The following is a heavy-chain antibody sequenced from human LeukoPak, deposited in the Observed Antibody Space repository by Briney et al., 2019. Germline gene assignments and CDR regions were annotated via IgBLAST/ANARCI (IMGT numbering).Heavy chain of an antibody. V-gene: IGHV4-59*01. CDR1: GGSISSYY. Sequence: PSETLSLTCTVSGGSISSYYWSWIRQPPGKGLEWIGYIYYSGSANYNPSLKSRVTISVDTSKNQFPLKLSSVTAADTAVYYCARGLSPGSTFDIWGQGTMVTVSS. J-gene: IGHJ3*02. D-gene: IGHD2-2*01. CDR2: IYYSGSA. CDR3: ARGLSPGSTFDI.